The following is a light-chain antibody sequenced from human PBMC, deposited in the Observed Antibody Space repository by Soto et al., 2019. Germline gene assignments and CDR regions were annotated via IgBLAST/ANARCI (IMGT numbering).Light chain of an antibody. Sequence: QSVLTQPASVSGSPGQSITISCTGTSSDVGGHDFVSWYQQHPGKAPQLIFYEVSNRPSGVSNRFSASKSGNTASLTISGLQADDEADYYCSSYTSSTTPYVFGTGTKVTVL. V-gene: IGLV2-14*01. J-gene: IGLJ1*01. CDR2: EVS. CDR3: SSYTSSTTPYV. CDR1: SSDVGGHDF.